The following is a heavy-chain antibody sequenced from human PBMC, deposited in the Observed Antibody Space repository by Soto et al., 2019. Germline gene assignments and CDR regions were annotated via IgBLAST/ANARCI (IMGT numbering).Heavy chain of an antibody. CDR3: ARTVGAAYYFDF. Sequence: SETLSLTCTVSGDSMTKYYWSWIRQSAGKGLEWIGRTYTRGSTNYNPSLKSRVTMSIDTSNKHFSLSLKSVTAADTAVYYCARTVGAAYYFDFWGQGALVTVSS. V-gene: IGHV4-4*07. CDR1: GDSMTKYY. J-gene: IGHJ4*02. D-gene: IGHD1-26*01. CDR2: TYTRGST.